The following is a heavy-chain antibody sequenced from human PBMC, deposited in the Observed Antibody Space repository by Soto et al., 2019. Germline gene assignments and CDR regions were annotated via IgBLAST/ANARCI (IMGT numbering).Heavy chain of an antibody. J-gene: IGHJ3*02. CDR3: AHSKYYYDTSGHPQLTFYDAFDM. V-gene: IGHV2-5*01. CDR2: IYWNDDK. D-gene: IGHD3-22*01. Sequence: GSGPTLVKPTQTLTLTCTFSGFSLNTATLGVGWNRQPPGKALEWLALIYWNDDKRYSTSLKSRLTITKDTSGNQVVLTMTNMDPVDTATYYCAHSKYYYDTSGHPQLTFYDAFDMWGQGILVTVSS. CDR1: GFSLNTATLG.